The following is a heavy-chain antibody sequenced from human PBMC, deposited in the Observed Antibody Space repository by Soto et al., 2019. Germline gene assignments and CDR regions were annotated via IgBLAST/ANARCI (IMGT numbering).Heavy chain of an antibody. D-gene: IGHD5-18*01. J-gene: IGHJ3*02. CDR3: EVGYSYGQDAFDI. V-gene: IGHV1-18*01. Sequence: ASVKVSCKASGYTFTSYGMNWVRQAPGQGLEWMGWISAYNGNTNYAQKLQGRVTMTTDTSTSTAYMELRSLRSDDTAVYYCEVGYSYGQDAFDIWGQGTMVTVSS. CDR2: ISAYNGNT. CDR1: GYTFTSYG.